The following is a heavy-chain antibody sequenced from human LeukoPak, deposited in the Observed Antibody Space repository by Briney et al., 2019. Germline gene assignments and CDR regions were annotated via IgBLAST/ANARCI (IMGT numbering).Heavy chain of an antibody. CDR3: AKDRCSNGVGCYYYYMDV. CDR2: IGGSGGFIT. J-gene: IGHJ6*03. D-gene: IGHD2-8*01. CDR1: GFTFSSHG. Sequence: GGSLRLSCAASGFTFSSHGMNWVRQAPGKGLEWVSGIGGSGGFITYYADSVKGRSTVSRDNSKNTLYLQMNSLRAEDTAVYYCAKDRCSNGVGCYYYYMDVWGKGTTVTISS. V-gene: IGHV3-23*01.